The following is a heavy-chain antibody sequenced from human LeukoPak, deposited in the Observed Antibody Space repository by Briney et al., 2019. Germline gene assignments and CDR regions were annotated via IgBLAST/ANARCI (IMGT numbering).Heavy chain of an antibody. CDR2: IYYSGST. Sequence: SETLSLTCTVSGGSISSSSYYWGWIRQPPGKGLEWIVSIYYSGSTYYNPSLKSRVTISVDTSKNQFSLKLSSVTAADTAVYYCARLDGYYDILTGYRYYFDYWGQGTLVTVSS. CDR3: ARLDGYYDILTGYRYYFDY. J-gene: IGHJ4*02. V-gene: IGHV4-39*01. D-gene: IGHD3-9*01. CDR1: GGSISSSSYY.